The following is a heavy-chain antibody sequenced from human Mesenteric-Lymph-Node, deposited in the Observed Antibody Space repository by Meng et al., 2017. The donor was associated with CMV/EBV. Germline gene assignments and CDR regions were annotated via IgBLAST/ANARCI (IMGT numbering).Heavy chain of an antibody. V-gene: IGHV3-74*01. CDR3: ARDSPSDFDY. CDR2: ITNDGSKI. Sequence: GESLKISCAASGFTFSNYWMHWVRQVPGKGLVWVSRITNDGSKISYADSVKGRFTISRDNTKSTLYLQMNSLRAEDTAVYYCARDSPSDFDYWGQGTLVTVS. J-gene: IGHJ4*02. CDR1: GFTFSNYW.